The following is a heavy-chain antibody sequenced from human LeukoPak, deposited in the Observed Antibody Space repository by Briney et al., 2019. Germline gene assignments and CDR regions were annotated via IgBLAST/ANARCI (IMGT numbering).Heavy chain of an antibody. CDR2: IYYSGTT. CDR1: GGSISSYY. D-gene: IGHD3-16*02. Sequence: SETLSLTCTVSGGSISSYYWSWIRQPPGKGLEWIGYIYYSGTTNYNPSLKSRVTISVDTSKNQFSLKLSSVTAADTAVYYCARGGVHDYVWGSYRSIDYWGQGTLVTVSS. J-gene: IGHJ4*02. CDR3: ARGGVHDYVWGSYRSIDY. V-gene: IGHV4-59*12.